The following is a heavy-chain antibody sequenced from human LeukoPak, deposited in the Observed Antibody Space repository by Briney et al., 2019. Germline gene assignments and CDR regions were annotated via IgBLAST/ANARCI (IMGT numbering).Heavy chain of an antibody. CDR1: GGSISSYY. D-gene: IGHD3-22*01. Sequence: KTSETLSLTCTVSGGSISSYYWSWIRQPPGKGLEWIGYIYYSGSTNYNPSLKSRVTISVDTSKNQFSLKLSSVTAADTAVYYCARSPYYYDSSGYSFDYWGQGTLVTVSS. CDR3: ARSPYYYDSSGYSFDY. CDR2: IYYSGST. J-gene: IGHJ4*02. V-gene: IGHV4-59*01.